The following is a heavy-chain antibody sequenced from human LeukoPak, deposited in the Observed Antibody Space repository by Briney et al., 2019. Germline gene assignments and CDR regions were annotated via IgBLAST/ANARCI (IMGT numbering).Heavy chain of an antibody. V-gene: IGHV4-39*01. CDR2: IYYSGST. Sequence: SETLSLTCTVSGGSISSSSYYWGWIRQPPGKGLEWIGSIYYSGSTYYNPSLKSRVTISVDTSKNQFSLKLSSVTAADTAVYYCARGVDIVVVPAAPRGAHWFDPWGQGTLVTVSS. CDR3: ARGVDIVVVPAAPRGAHWFDP. CDR1: GGSISSSSYY. D-gene: IGHD2-2*03. J-gene: IGHJ5*02.